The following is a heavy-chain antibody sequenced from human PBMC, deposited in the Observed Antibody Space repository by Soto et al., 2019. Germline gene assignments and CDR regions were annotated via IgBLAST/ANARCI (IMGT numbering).Heavy chain of an antibody. CDR1: GGTSSSYA. V-gene: IGHV1-69*01. CDR3: ASGGTTVNRRFDF. J-gene: IGHJ4*02. D-gene: IGHD4-4*01. CDR2: IIPILDTT. Sequence: QVQVVQSGAEVKKPGSSVRVSCKASGGTSSSYAITWMRQAPGQGLEWMGGIIPILDTTDYAQKFQGRVTFTAKESTSTVYRELSSWTSEDTAVYYCASGGTTVNRRFDFWGQGTLVTVSS.